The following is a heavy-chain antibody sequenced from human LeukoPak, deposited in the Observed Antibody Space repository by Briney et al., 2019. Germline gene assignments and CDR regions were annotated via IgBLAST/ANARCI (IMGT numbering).Heavy chain of an antibody. D-gene: IGHD2-2*01. Sequence: GASVKVSCKASGYTFTSYYMHWVRQAPGQGLEWMGWINPNSGGTNYAQKFQGRVTMTRDTSISTAYMELSRLRSDDTAVYYCARDRLDCSSTSCYGAFDIWGQGTMVTVSS. CDR2: INPNSGGT. CDR1: GYTFTSYY. J-gene: IGHJ3*02. CDR3: ARDRLDCSSTSCYGAFDI. V-gene: IGHV1-2*02.